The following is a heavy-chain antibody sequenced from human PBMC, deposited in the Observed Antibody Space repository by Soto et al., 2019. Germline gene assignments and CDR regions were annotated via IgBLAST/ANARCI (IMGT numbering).Heavy chain of an antibody. V-gene: IGHV4-4*02. J-gene: IGHJ6*02. CDR1: GGSISSSNW. D-gene: IGHD1-26*01. Sequence: QVQLQESGPGLVKPSGTLSLTCAVSGGSISSSNWWSWVRQPPGKGLEWIGEIYHSGSTNYNPSPKRRVPGSVATSTTQAPLTLSAATAADTALYYSARVSGSSSYGMDVWGHGTTVTVSS. CDR3: ARVSGSSSYGMDV. CDR2: IYHSGST.